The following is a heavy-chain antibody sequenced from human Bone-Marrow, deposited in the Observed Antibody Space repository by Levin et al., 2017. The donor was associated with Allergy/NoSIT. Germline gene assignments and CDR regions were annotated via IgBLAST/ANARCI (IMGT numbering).Heavy chain of an antibody. CDR2: ISYDGSNK. J-gene: IGHJ4*02. CDR3: AKPDYVWGSYRYTGGPEY. Sequence: GGSLRLSCAASGFTFSSYAMHWVRQAPGKGLEWVAVISYDGSNKYYADSVKGRFTISRDNSKNTLYLQMNSLRAEDTAVYYCAKPDYVWGSYRYTGGPEYWGQGTLVTVSS. D-gene: IGHD3-16*02. V-gene: IGHV3-30*04. CDR1: GFTFSSYA.